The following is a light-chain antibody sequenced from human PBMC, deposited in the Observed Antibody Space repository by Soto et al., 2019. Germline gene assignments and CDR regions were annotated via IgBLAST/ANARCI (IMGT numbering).Light chain of an antibody. J-gene: IGKJ4*01. CDR2: GAS. V-gene: IGKV3-15*01. CDR3: QQYNNWPLT. CDR1: QSVSSN. Sequence: EIVLTQSPGTLSVSPGERATLSCRASQSVSSNLAWYQQKPGQAPRLLIYGASTRATGIPARFSGSGSGTEFTLTICSLQSEDFAVYYCQQYNNWPLTFGGGTKVDI.